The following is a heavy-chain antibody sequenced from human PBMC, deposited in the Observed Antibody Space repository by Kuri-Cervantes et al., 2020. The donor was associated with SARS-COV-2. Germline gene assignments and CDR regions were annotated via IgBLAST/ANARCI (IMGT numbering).Heavy chain of an antibody. V-gene: IGHV3-48*03. D-gene: IGHD2-2*02. J-gene: IGHJ2*01. CDR2: ISSSGSTI. Sequence: GESLKISCAASGFTFSSYEMNWVRQAPGKGLEWVSYISSSGSTIYYADSVKGRFTISRDNAKNSLYLRMNSLRAEDTAVYYCARARRGDIVVVPAAIASQVHPGNWYFDLWGRGTLVTVSS. CDR1: GFTFSSYE. CDR3: ARARRGDIVVVPAAIASQVHPGNWYFDL.